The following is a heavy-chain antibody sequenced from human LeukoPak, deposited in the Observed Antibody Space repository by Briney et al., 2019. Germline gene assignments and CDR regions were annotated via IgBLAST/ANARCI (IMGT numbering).Heavy chain of an antibody. CDR3: ARRLIKQLADYYYMDV. D-gene: IGHD6-6*01. V-gene: IGHV4-39*01. Sequence: SEILSLTCTVSGGSISSSSYYWGWIRQPPGKGLEWIGCIYYSGSTYYNPSLKSRVTISVDTSKNQFSLKLSSVTAADTAVYYCARRLIKQLADYYYMDVWGKGTTVTVSS. CDR1: GGSISSSSYY. J-gene: IGHJ6*03. CDR2: IYYSGST.